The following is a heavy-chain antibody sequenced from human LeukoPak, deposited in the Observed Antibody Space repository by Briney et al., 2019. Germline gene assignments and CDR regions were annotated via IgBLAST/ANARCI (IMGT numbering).Heavy chain of an antibody. J-gene: IGHJ2*01. CDR2: ISNFGST. D-gene: IGHD2-21*02. CDR3: ARAIVVVVTAPPYWYFDL. CDR1: GGSISSYY. V-gene: IGHV4-4*08. Sequence: SETLSLTCTVSGGSISSYYWSWIRQSPGKGLEWVGHISNFGSTNYNPSLKSRVTISVDTSKNQFSLKLSSVTAADTAVYYCARAIVVVVTAPPYWYFDLWGRGTLVTVSS.